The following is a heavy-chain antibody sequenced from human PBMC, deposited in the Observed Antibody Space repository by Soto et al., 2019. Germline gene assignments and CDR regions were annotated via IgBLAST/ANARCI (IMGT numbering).Heavy chain of an antibody. Sequence: GGSLRLSCAAPGFTFSSYGMHLVRQALGKGLEWVALIWFDGSYKYYADSAKGRFTISRDKSKNTLCLQINSLRADDTAVYYCARLYCSRSSGDSLGAFAFWGQGTLVTGSS. CDR1: GFTFSSYG. V-gene: IGHV3-33*01. CDR2: IWFDGSYK. D-gene: IGHD2-2*01. J-gene: IGHJ3*01. CDR3: ARLYCSRSSGDSLGAFAF.